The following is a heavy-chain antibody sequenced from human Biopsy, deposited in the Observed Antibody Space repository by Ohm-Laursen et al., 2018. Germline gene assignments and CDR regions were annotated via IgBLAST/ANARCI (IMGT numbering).Heavy chain of an antibody. D-gene: IGHD5-18*01. CDR2: IVPILGTP. Sequence: SSVKVSCKASGGTFNTYAVSWVRQAPGHGLEWMGGIVPILGTPHYAQRLQDRVTISADKSTSTASMEVNSLTYDDTAVYYCATMQLPGYIYGSFDGLEVWGQGTTVIVSS. J-gene: IGHJ6*02. CDR1: GGTFNTYA. V-gene: IGHV1-69*06. CDR3: ATMQLPGYIYGSFDGLEV.